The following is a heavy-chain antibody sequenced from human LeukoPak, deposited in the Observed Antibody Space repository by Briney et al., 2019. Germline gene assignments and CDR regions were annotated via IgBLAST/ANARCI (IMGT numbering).Heavy chain of an antibody. V-gene: IGHV4-59*01. CDR1: GGSISSYY. CDR2: IYYSGST. J-gene: IGHJ4*02. D-gene: IGHD5-18*01. CDR3: ARASGYSYGNPYFDY. Sequence: SETLSLTCTVSGGSISSYYWSWIRQPPGKGLEWIEYIYYSGSTNYNPSLKSRVTISVDTSKNQFSLKLSSVTAADTAVYYCARASGYSYGNPYFDYWGQGTLVTVSS.